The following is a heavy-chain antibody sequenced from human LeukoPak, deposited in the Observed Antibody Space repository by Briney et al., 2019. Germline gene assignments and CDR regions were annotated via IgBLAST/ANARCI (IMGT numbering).Heavy chain of an antibody. CDR3: AREKDYGARD. V-gene: IGHV1-69*13. Sequence: GASVKVSCKASGGTFSTYTIGWVRHAPGQGLEWMGGIIPIFGTTSYAQKFQGRVTIIADESTSTAYMELSSLRSEDTAVYYCAREKDYGARDWGQGTPVTVSS. CDR1: GGTFSTYT. J-gene: IGHJ4*02. CDR2: IIPIFGTT. D-gene: IGHD4-17*01.